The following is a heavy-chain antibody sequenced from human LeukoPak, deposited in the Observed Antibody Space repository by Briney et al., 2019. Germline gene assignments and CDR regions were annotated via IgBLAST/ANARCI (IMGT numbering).Heavy chain of an antibody. CDR2: ISGSGDDS. J-gene: IGHJ4*02. V-gene: IGHV3-23*01. CDR1: GFTFSNYA. Sequence: GGSLRLSCAASGFTFSNYAMTWVRQAPGKGLEWVSAISGSGDDSKYANSEKGRFTISRDNSKNTLYLRMNSLRAEDTAIYYCAKDWRADYWGRGTLVTVSS. CDR3: AKDWRADY.